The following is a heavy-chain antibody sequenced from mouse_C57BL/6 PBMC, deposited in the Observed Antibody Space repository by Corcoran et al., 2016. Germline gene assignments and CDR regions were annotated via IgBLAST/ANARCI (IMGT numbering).Heavy chain of an antibody. CDR1: GYTFTDYY. CDR3: ARYGSSFYWYFDV. D-gene: IGHD1-1*01. V-gene: IGHV1-84*01. CDR2: IYPGSGNT. Sequence: QIQLQQSGRELVKPGASVKLSCKAAGYTFTDYYINWVKQRPGQGSEWIGWIYPGSGNTKYNEKFKGKATLTVDTYSSTAYMQLSSLTSEDSAVDFCARYGSSFYWYFDVWGTGTTVTVSS. J-gene: IGHJ1*03.